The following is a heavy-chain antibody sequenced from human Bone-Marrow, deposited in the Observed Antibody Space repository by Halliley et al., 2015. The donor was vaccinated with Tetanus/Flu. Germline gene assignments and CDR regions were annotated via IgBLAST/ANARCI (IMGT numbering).Heavy chain of an antibody. Sequence: PGERLEWVSSISGGGDSTSYADSVKGRFTISRDKAKKTLYLQMNTLRVEDTAVYYCARGISGYWGQGTLVTVSS. CDR2: ISGGGDST. D-gene: IGHD3-10*01. V-gene: IGHV3-23*01. CDR3: ARGISGY. J-gene: IGHJ4*02.